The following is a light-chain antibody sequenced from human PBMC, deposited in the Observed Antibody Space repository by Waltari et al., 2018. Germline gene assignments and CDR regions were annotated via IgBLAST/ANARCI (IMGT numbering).Light chain of an antibody. CDR1: SSNIGNNY. J-gene: IGLJ2*01. V-gene: IGLV1-51*01. CDR3: GTWDSSLSEEV. Sequence: QSVLTQPPSVSAAPGQKVTIPCSGSSSNIGNNYVARYQQLPRTAPKLLIYDNNKRPSGIPDRFSGSKSGTSATLGITGLQAGDEADYYCGTWDSSLSEEVFGGGTKLTVL. CDR2: DNN.